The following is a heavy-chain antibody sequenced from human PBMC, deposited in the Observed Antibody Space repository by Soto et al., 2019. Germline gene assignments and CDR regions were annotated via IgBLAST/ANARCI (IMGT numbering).Heavy chain of an antibody. V-gene: IGHV1-8*01. CDR1: GYTFTSHD. CDR2: LNPISGGT. CDR3: ARGQHYDFWSGYNWFDP. D-gene: IGHD3-3*01. Sequence: QEQLVQSGAEVRKPGASVKVSCKASGYTFTSHDINWVRQASGQGIEWMGWLNPISGGTGIAQKFQGRVTLTRDTSITTAYLELTSLTSEDTAVYYCARGQHYDFWSGYNWFDPWGQGTLVTVSS. J-gene: IGHJ5*02.